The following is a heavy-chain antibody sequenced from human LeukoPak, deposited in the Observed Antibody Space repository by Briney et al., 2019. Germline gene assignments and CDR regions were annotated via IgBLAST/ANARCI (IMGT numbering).Heavy chain of an antibody. J-gene: IGHJ4*02. CDR2: IIPIFGTA. Sequence: SVKVSCKASGGTFISYAISWVRQAPGQGLEWMGGIIPIFGTANYAQKFQGRVTITADESTSTAYMELSSLRSEDTAVYYCAKGGHYGSGTFDYWGQGTLVTVSS. CDR1: GGTFISYA. D-gene: IGHD3-10*01. CDR3: AKGGHYGSGTFDY. V-gene: IGHV1-69*01.